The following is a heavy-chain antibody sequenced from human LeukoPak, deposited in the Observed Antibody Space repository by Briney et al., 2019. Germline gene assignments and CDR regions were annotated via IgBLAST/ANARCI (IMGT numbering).Heavy chain of an antibody. CDR2: IYYSGST. Sequence: SETLSLTCTVSGGSISSYYWSWIRQPPGKGLEWIGYIYYSGSTNYNPSLKSRVTISVDASKNQFSLKLSSVTAADTAVYYCARVIRWFDPWGQGTLVTVSS. J-gene: IGHJ5*02. CDR1: GGSISSYY. D-gene: IGHD3-16*02. V-gene: IGHV4-59*12. CDR3: ARVIRWFDP.